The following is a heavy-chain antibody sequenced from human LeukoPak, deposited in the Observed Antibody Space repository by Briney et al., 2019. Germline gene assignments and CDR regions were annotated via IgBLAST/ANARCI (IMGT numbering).Heavy chain of an antibody. J-gene: IGHJ4*02. D-gene: IGHD3-22*01. CDR1: GFTFSSYA. Sequence: GGSLRLSCAASGFTFSSYAMSWDRQAPGKGLEWVSTISGSGGSTYYADSVKGRFTISRDNSKNTLYLQMNSLRAEDTAVYYCAKVPTYYYDSSGYFDYWGQGTLVTVSS. CDR2: ISGSGGST. V-gene: IGHV3-23*01. CDR3: AKVPTYYYDSSGYFDY.